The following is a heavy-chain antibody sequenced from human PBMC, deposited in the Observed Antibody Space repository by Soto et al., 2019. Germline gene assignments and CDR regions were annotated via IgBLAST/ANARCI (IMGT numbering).Heavy chain of an antibody. J-gene: IGHJ4*02. CDR3: TRLISAAQDY. CDR1: GFVFKDAS. D-gene: IGHD3-10*01. Sequence: EVLLVESGGGLVQPGGSLKLSCAASGFVFKDASIHWVLQVSGKGLEWVGRVRDRAYNYATAYAAWVKGRFTISRDDSTNTAYLQMNSLKTEDTAIYYCTRLISAAQDYWGQGTLVTVSS. CDR2: VRDRAYNYAT. V-gene: IGHV3-73*01.